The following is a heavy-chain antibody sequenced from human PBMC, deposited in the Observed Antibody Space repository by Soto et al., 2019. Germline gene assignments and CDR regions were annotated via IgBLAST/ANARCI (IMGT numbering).Heavy chain of an antibody. V-gene: IGHV3-30*18. D-gene: IGHD4-17*01. Sequence: QVQLVESGGGVVQPGRSLRLSCTASGFTFSDYGMHWFRQAPGKGLEWVAVIPYEGTKKDYADSVKGRFTISRDNSKNTLYLQMNRLRAEDTAVYSGAKYLSVIATVNYFGSWGQGTLVTVSS. CDR1: GFTFSDYG. CDR3: AKYLSVIATVNYFGS. CDR2: IPYEGTKK. J-gene: IGHJ4*02.